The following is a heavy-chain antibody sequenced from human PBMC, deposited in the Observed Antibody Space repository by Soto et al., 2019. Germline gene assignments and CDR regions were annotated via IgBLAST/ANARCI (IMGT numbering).Heavy chain of an antibody. J-gene: IGHJ6*03. D-gene: IGHD4-4*01. CDR2: INHSGST. Sequence: SETLSLTCAVYGGSFSGYYWSWIRQPPGKGLEWIGEINHSGSTNYNPSLKSRVTISVDTSKNQFSLKLSSVTAADTAVYYCARVFTVTTPYYYYYYMDVWGKGTTVTVSS. CDR1: GGSFSGYY. CDR3: ARVFTVTTPYYYYYYMDV. V-gene: IGHV4-34*01.